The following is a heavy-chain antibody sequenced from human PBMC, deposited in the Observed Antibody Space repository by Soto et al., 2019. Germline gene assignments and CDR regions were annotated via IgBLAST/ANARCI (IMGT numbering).Heavy chain of an antibody. CDR1: GFSLSTSGVG. D-gene: IGHD3-10*01. J-gene: IGHJ4*02. Sequence: QITLKESGPTLVKPTQTLTLTCTFSGFSLSTSGVGVGWIRQPPGKALEWLSLIYWDDDKRYSPSLKSRLTITKDTSKNQVVLTMTNMDPVDTATYYSAHSQFGDLFTYHFDYWGQGTLVTVSS. CDR2: IYWDDDK. CDR3: AHSQFGDLFTYHFDY. V-gene: IGHV2-5*02.